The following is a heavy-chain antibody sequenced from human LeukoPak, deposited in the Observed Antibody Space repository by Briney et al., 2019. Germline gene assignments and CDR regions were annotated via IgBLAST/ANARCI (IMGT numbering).Heavy chain of an antibody. J-gene: IGHJ4*02. V-gene: IGHV4-59*01. CDR3: ARDGEYSSSWQKFDY. CDR2: IYYSGST. CDR1: GVSISSYY. Sequence: SETLSLTCTVSGVSISSYYWSWIRQPPGKGLEWIGYIYYSGSTNYNPSLKSRVTISVDTSKHQFSLKLSSVTAADTAVYYCARDGEYSSSWQKFDYWGQGTLVSVSS. D-gene: IGHD6-13*01.